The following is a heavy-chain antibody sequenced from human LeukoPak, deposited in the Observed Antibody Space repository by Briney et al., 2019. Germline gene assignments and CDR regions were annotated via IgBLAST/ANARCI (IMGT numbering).Heavy chain of an antibody. CDR3: ARGADSSSWSKVDY. CDR1: GGSISSYY. CDR2: INHSGST. J-gene: IGHJ4*02. V-gene: IGHV4-34*01. D-gene: IGHD6-13*01. Sequence: SETLSLTCTVSGGSISSYYWSWIRQPPGKGLEWIGEINHSGSTNYNPSLKSRVTISVDTSKNQFSLKLSSVTAADTAVYYCARGADSSSWSKVDYWGQGTLVTVSS.